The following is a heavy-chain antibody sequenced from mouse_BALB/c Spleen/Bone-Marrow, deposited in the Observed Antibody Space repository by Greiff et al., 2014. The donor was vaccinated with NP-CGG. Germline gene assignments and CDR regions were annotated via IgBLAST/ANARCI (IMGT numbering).Heavy chain of an antibody. J-gene: IGHJ4*01. CDR3: ARKVAIITHYYAMEY. D-gene: IGHD2-4*01. CDR1: GFTFSSFG. CDR2: ISNGSSTI. Sequence: EVQAVESGGGLVQPGGSRKLSCEASGFTFSSFGMHWVRQAPEKGLEWVAYISNGSSTIYYADTVKGRFTISRDNPKNTLFLQMTSIRSEDTAMYYCARKVAIITHYYAMEYWGQGTSATVPS. V-gene: IGHV5-17*02.